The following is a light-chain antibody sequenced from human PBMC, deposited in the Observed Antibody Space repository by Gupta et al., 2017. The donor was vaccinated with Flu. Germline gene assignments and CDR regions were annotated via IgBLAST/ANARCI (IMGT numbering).Light chain of an antibody. CDR2: QDK. J-gene: IGLJ3*02. V-gene: IGLV3-1*01. CDR1: ELGDKF. CDR3: QSWDTTSNCV. Sequence: SGDELGDKFTCWYQQNPGQSPVLVIYQDKKRPPGIPERFSGSISGNIATLTISGAQAMDEADYFCQSWDTTSNCVFGGWTKLTVL.